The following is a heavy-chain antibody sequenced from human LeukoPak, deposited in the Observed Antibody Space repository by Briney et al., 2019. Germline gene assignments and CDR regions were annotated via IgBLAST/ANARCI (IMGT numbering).Heavy chain of an antibody. J-gene: IGHJ4*02. CDR1: GFTVSSDY. CDR2: IYTKGNT. CDR3: ATDHPSNSNYVGVEGY. D-gene: IGHD4-11*01. Sequence: GGSLRLSCAASGFTVSSDYMGWVRQAPGKGLEWVSIIYTKGNTYYADSVKGRFSISRDNSKNTVYLQMNSLRAEDTAEYYCATDHPSNSNYVGVEGYWGQGTLVTVSS. V-gene: IGHV3-53*01.